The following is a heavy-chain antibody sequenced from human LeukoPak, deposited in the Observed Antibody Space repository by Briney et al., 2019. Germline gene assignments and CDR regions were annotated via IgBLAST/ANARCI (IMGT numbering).Heavy chain of an antibody. CDR1: GGSISSGGYY. Sequence: KSSETLSLTCTVSGGSISSGGYYWSWIRQHPGKGLEWIGYIYYSGSTYYNPSLKSRVTISVDTSKNQFSLKLSSVTAADTAVYYCARVIVGAQTPPSDAFDIWGQGTMVTVSS. J-gene: IGHJ3*02. CDR2: IYYSGST. D-gene: IGHD1-26*01. CDR3: ARVIVGAQTPPSDAFDI. V-gene: IGHV4-31*03.